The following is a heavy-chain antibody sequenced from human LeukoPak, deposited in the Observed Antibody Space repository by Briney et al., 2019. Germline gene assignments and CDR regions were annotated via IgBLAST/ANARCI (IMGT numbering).Heavy chain of an antibody. Sequence: ASVKVSCKVSGYTLTELSMYWVRQAPGKGLEWMGGFDPEDGETIYAQKFQGRVTMTEDTSTDTAYMELSSLRSEDTAVYYCATLRGIRGSPGRYYFDYWGQGTLVTVSS. CDR3: ATLRGIRGSPGRYYFDY. CDR1: GYTLTELS. V-gene: IGHV1-24*01. J-gene: IGHJ4*02. D-gene: IGHD1-26*01. CDR2: FDPEDGET.